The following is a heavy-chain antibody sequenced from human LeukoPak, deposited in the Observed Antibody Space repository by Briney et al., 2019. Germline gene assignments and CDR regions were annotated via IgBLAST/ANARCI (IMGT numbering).Heavy chain of an antibody. CDR2: INPNSGGT. D-gene: IGHD2-2*01. V-gene: IGHV1-2*02. J-gene: IGHJ6*03. CDR1: GYTFTGYY. CDR3: ARDGHRMYCSSTSCHYGGSFYYYYYMDV. Sequence: GASVKVSCKASGYTFTGYYMHWVRQAPGQGLEWMGWINPNSGGTNYAQKFQGRVTMTRDTSISTAYMELSRLRSDDTAVYYCARDGHRMYCSSTSCHYGGSFYYYYYMDVWGKGTTVTVSS.